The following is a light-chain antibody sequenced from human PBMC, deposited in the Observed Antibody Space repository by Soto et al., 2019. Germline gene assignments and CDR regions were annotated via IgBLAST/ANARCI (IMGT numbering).Light chain of an antibody. CDR3: QHSYSTPIT. V-gene: IGKV1-39*01. J-gene: IGKJ5*01. Sequence: DIQMTQSPSSLSASVGDRVTITCRASQSISSYLNWYQQKPGKAPKLLIYAASSLQSGVPSRFSGSGSGTEFTLTISSLQPEDFATYYCQHSYSTPITFGHGTRLEIK. CDR2: AAS. CDR1: QSISSY.